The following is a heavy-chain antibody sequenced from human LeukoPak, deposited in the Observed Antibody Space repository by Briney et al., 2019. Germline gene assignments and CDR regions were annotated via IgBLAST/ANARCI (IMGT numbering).Heavy chain of an antibody. CDR1: GGSISSYY. CDR2: IYYSGST. CDR3: ARTYYYVSSGNFPGN. J-gene: IGHJ4*02. D-gene: IGHD3-22*01. Sequence: SETLSLTCTVSGGSISSYYWSWIRQPPGKGLEWIGYIYYSGSTNYNPSLKGRVTISVDTSKNQFSLKLSSVTAADTAVYYCARTYYYVSSGNFPGNWGQGTLVTVS. V-gene: IGHV4-59*01.